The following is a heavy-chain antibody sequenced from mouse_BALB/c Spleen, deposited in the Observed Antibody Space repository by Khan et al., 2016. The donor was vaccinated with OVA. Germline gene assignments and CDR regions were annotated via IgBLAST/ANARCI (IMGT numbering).Heavy chain of an antibody. D-gene: IGHD1-1*01. Sequence: VQLQQSGPELMKPGASVKISCTASGYSFTGYFMNWVMQSHGKSLEWIGRINPHIGEAFYNQKFKGKATLTVDESSSTAHMELRSLASEDSAVDYCARKNGSDFDYWGQGTTLTVSS. CDR2: INPHIGEA. V-gene: IGHV1-20*02. CDR1: GYSFTGYF. CDR3: ARKNGSDFDY. J-gene: IGHJ2*01.